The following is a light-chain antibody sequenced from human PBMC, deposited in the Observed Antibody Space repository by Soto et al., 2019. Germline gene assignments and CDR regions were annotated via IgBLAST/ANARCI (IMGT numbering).Light chain of an antibody. Sequence: EIVLTQSPVTLSLSPGERATLSCRASQSVTNSLAWYQQKPGQAPRLLVYDASNRATGIPARFSGSGSGTDFTLTISSLEPEDFAVYYCQQRSNWLSITFGQGTRLEIK. CDR2: DAS. V-gene: IGKV3-11*01. CDR1: QSVTNS. J-gene: IGKJ5*01. CDR3: QQRSNWLSIT.